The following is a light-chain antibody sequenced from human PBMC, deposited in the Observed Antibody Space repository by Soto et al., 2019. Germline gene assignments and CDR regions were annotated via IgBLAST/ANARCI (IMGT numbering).Light chain of an antibody. CDR3: QQSYSSPFT. Sequence: DIQMTQAPSSPSASVGDRVTITCRASQPIDTSLNWYQQKPGNAPRLLIYAASSLQSGVPLRFSGSGSGTDFTLTISSLQPEDFATYYCQQSYSSPFTFGPGTTADIK. J-gene: IGKJ3*01. V-gene: IGKV1-39*01. CDR2: AAS. CDR1: QPIDTS.